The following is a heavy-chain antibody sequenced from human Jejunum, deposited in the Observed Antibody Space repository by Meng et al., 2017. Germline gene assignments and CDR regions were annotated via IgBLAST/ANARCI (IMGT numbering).Heavy chain of an antibody. CDR2: INTVNANT. V-gene: IGHV1-3*04. J-gene: IGHJ4*02. CDR3: ARVKYSGYDPFDS. Sequence: HVRLVQSGEEVKRPGASVTVSCKTSGFALRRFVIHWVRQAPGQRLEWMGWINTVNANTRYSEKFQGRVTITRDTSASTAYMELSSLTSEDTAVYDCARVKYSGYDPFDSWGQGTLVTVSS. CDR1: GFALRRFV. D-gene: IGHD5-12*01.